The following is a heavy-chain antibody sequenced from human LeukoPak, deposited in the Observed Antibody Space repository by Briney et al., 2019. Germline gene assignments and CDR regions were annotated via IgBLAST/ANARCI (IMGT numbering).Heavy chain of an antibody. D-gene: IGHD6-19*01. CDR1: GYTFTHHG. V-gene: IGHV1-18*01. Sequence: ASVKVSCKASGYTFTHHGIAWIRQAPGQGLEWLGWISCYNGDTIYAQKFPGRVTLTTEKSTSTVYMELRSLTSDDTAVYYCARDPSNTSGWYQYFDAWGRGTLVSVSS. CDR3: ARDPSNTSGWYQYFDA. CDR2: ISCYNGDT. J-gene: IGHJ2*01.